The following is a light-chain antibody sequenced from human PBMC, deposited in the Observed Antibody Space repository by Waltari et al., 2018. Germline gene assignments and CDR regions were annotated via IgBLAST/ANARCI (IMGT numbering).Light chain of an antibody. CDR1: SSDVGGYNY. CDR2: DVS. J-gene: IGLJ2*01. Sequence: QSALNQPRSVSGSPGQSVTIPCTGTSSDVGGYNYVSWYQQHPGKAPKLMIYDVSKRPSGVPDRFSGSKSGNTASLTISGLQAEDEADYYCCSYAGSYTYVVFGGGTKLTVL. V-gene: IGLV2-11*01. CDR3: CSYAGSYTYVV.